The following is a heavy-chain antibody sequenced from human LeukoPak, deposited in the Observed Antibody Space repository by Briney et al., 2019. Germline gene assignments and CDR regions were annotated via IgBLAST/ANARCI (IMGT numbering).Heavy chain of an antibody. CDR3: ARDQVDYDIPDHFDY. CDR2: ISQSGNS. Sequence: SQTLSLTCKVSGDSISSSTCNWSWIRQPPGKGLEWIGYISQSGNSYFTPSLKSRATISVDRSKNHFSLTLISVTAADTAVYYCARDQVDYDIPDHFDYWGKGTLVAVSS. V-gene: IGHV4-30-2*01. D-gene: IGHD3-22*01. CDR1: GDSISSSTCN. J-gene: IGHJ4*02.